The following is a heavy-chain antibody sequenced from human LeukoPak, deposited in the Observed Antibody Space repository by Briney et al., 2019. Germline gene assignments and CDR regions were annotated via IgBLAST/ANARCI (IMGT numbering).Heavy chain of an antibody. D-gene: IGHD6-13*01. J-gene: IGHJ5*02. CDR2: IYSSGST. CDR3: AREGSSWYSWFDP. V-gene: IGHV4-59*01. Sequence: SETLSLTCTVSGGSISSYYWSWIRQPPGKGLEWIGYIYSSGSTNYNASLKSRVTISVDTSKNQFSLKLTSVTAADTAVYYCAREGSSWYSWFDPWGQGTLVTVSS. CDR1: GGSISSYY.